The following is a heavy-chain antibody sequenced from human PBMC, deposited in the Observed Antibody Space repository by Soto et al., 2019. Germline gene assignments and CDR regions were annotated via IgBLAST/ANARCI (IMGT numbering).Heavy chain of an antibody. CDR2: ISAYNGNT. D-gene: IGHD1-7*01. CDR3: ARVITGTTFYYYYGMDV. Sequence: QVQLVQSGAEVKKPGASVKVSCKASGYTFTSYGINWVRQAPGQGLEWMGWISAYNGNTNYAQKLQGRVTMTTDTSTSTAHMELMSLRSDDTAVYYCARVITGTTFYYYYGMDVWGQGTTVTVSS. CDR1: GYTFTSYG. J-gene: IGHJ6*02. V-gene: IGHV1-18*01.